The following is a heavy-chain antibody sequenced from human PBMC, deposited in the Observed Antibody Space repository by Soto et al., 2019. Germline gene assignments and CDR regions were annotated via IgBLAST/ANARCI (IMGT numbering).Heavy chain of an antibody. CDR2: ISYDGSNK. CDR1: GFSFSSYG. V-gene: IGHV3-30*18. J-gene: IGHJ4*02. Sequence: GGSLRLSCAASGFSFSSYGIHWGRHAPDKGLEWEAVISYDGSNKYYAVSVKGRFSISRDYSKNTLYLQMNSLRAEDTVVYYCAKEGKFLMTKRVDYWGQGTLVTVSS. CDR3: AKEGKFLMTKRVDY. D-gene: IGHD2-8*01.